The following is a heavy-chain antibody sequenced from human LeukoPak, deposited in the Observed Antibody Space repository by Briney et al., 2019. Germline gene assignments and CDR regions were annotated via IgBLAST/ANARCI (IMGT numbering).Heavy chain of an antibody. CDR1: GYSFTSYW. J-gene: IGHJ4*02. CDR2: IYPGDSDT. CDR3: ARSTVTIRGGVHFDY. Sequence: GESLKISCKGSGYSFTSYWIGWVRQMPGKGLEWMGIIYPGDSDTRYSPSFQGQVTISADKSISTAYLQWSSLKASDTAMYYCARSTVTIRGGVHFDYWGQGTLVTVSS. D-gene: IGHD4-17*01. V-gene: IGHV5-51*01.